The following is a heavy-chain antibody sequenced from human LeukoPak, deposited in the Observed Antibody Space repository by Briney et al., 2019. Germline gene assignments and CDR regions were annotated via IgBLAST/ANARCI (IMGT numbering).Heavy chain of an antibody. Sequence: SVKVSCKASGGTFSSYAISWVRQAPGQGLEWMGRIIPILGIANYAQKFQGRVTITADKSTSTAYMELSSLRSEDTAVYYCARDMATTHSNWFDPWGQGTLVTVSS. CDR3: ARDMATTHSNWFDP. V-gene: IGHV1-69*04. D-gene: IGHD5-24*01. J-gene: IGHJ5*02. CDR1: GGTFSSYA. CDR2: IIPILGIA.